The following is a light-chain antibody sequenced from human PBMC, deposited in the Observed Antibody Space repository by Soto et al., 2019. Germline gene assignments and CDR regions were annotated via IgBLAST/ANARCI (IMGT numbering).Light chain of an antibody. V-gene: IGKV1-39*01. CDR3: QQSYSTPPT. J-gene: IGKJ1*01. CDR2: AAS. Sequence: DIQMTQSPSSLSASVGDRVTITCRASQSISSYLNWYKHKPGKAPKLLIYAASSLQGGVPSRFSGSGSGTDFTLTISSLQPEDFATYYCQQSYSTPPTFGQGTKVETK. CDR1: QSISSY.